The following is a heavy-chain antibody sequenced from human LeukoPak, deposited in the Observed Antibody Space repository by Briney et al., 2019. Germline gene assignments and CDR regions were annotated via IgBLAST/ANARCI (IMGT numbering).Heavy chain of an antibody. CDR3: ARGGTVHGDYAIQGLNYFDY. D-gene: IGHD4-17*01. Sequence: ASVKVSCKASGYTFTDYYMHWVRQAPGQGLEWMGWINPNSGGTNYAQKFQGRVTMTRDTSISTAYMDLSRLRSDDTAVYYCARGGTVHGDYAIQGLNYFDYWGQGTLVTVSS. V-gene: IGHV1-2*02. CDR1: GYTFTDYY. J-gene: IGHJ4*02. CDR2: INPNSGGT.